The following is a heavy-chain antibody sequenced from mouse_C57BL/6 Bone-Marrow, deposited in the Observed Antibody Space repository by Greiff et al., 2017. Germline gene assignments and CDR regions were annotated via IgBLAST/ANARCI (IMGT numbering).Heavy chain of an antibody. Sequence: VQLQQSGASVKLSCKASGYTFTSYWMHWVKQRPGRGLEWLGRIDPNSAGTKYNEKFKSKATLTVDKPSSTAYMQLSSLTSEDSAVYYGAQTAQALYYYAMDYWGQGTSVTVSS. CDR1: GYTFTSYW. CDR3: AQTAQALYYYAMDY. CDR2: IDPNSAGT. V-gene: IGHV1-72*01. D-gene: IGHD3-2*02. J-gene: IGHJ4*01.